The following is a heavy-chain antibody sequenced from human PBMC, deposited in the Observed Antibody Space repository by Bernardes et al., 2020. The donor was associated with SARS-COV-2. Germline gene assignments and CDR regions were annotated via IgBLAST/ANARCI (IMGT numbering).Heavy chain of an antibody. V-gene: IGHV3-11*01. CDR1: GFTFRNSY. D-gene: IGHD1-1*01. CDR2: ISSGSSSI. J-gene: IGHJ6*02. Sequence: GGSLRLSCAASGFTFRNSYMNWIRQAPGKGLEWISYISSGSSSIHYADSVKGRFIISRDNAKSSLYLHLNSLRVEDTAVYYCATENWKGSYGMDVWGQGTTVTVSS. CDR3: ATENWKGSYGMDV.